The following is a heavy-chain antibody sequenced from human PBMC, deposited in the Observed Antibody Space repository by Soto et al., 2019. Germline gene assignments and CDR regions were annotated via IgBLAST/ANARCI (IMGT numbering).Heavy chain of an antibody. CDR2: ISSNGGRT. J-gene: IGHJ4*02. Sequence: GGSLRLSCSASGFSFSSYEVHWVRQAPGKGLEYVSGISSNGGRTSYADSVKGRFTVSRDNSKNTLYFQMSSLRPEDTAVYYCVKDRCIVVAGKETERTLCYFDSWGQGTLVTVSS. CDR1: GFSFSSYE. CDR3: VKDRCIVVAGKETERTLCYFDS. V-gene: IGHV3-64D*08. D-gene: IGHD6-13*01.